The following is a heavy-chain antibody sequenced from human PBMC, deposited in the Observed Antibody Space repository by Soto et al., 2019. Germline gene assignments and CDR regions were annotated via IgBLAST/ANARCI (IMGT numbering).Heavy chain of an antibody. J-gene: IGHJ3*02. V-gene: IGHV4-59*01. D-gene: IGHD1-7*01. Sequence: LSLTCTVSGGSIRSYYWSWIRQPPGKGLEWIGYIYYSGSTNYNPSLKSRVTISVDTSKNQFSLKLSSVTAADTAVYYCARNYGHAFDIWGQGTMVTFSS. CDR1: GGSIRSYY. CDR2: IYYSGST. CDR3: ARNYGHAFDI.